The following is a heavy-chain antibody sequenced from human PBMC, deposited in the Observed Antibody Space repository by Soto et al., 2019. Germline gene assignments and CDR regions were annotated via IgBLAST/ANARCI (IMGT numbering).Heavy chain of an antibody. CDR1: GFTLRNYA. V-gene: IGHV3-23*01. Sequence: VGSLRLSCEASGFTLRNYAMTWVRQAPGKGLEWVSLISANDVGTYYAESVKTRFTISTDQSRNTVYLQMDSLRADDTAIYYCAKAKNDYNWDNRPPFDYWGQGTLVTVSS. J-gene: IGHJ4*02. CDR3: AKAKNDYNWDNRPPFDY. CDR2: ISANDVGT. D-gene: IGHD1-20*01.